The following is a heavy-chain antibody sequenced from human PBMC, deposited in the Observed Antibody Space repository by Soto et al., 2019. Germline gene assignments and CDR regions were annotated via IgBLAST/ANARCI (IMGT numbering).Heavy chain of an antibody. CDR1: GYTLTELS. CDR3: ATDLRCSGGSCYSAVYYFDY. V-gene: IGHV1-24*01. J-gene: IGHJ4*02. D-gene: IGHD2-15*01. Sequence: GASVKVSCKVSGYTLTELSMHWVLQAPGKGLEWMGGFDPEDGETIYAQKFQGRVTMTEDTSTDTAYMELSSLRSEDTAVYYCATDLRCSGGSCYSAVYYFDYWGQGTLVTVSS. CDR2: FDPEDGET.